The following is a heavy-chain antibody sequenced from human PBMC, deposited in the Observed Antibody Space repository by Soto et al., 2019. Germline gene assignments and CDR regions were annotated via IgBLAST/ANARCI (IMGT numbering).Heavy chain of an antibody. J-gene: IGHJ4*02. CDR3: ARHTGLGPIPFEY. CDR2: IDPSNSFT. V-gene: IGHV5-10-1*01. CDR1: GYTFTSDW. Sequence: PGESLKSSCQVLGYTFTSDWITWVRQMPGEGLGWMGRIDPSNSFTDYNTSSEGHVIISVDLSVSTAYLHWSGLKDSDTAVYCCARHTGLGPIPFEYWGQGT.